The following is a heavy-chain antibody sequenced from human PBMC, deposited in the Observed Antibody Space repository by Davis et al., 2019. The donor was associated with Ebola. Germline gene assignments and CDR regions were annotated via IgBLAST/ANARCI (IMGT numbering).Heavy chain of an antibody. Sequence: PSETLSLTCTVSGGSISSHYWSWIRQPPGKGLEWIGYIYYSGSTNYNPSLKSRVTISVDTSKNQFSLKLSSVTAADTAVYYCARLDWAAAISWYFDYWGQGTLVTVSS. CDR1: GGSISSHY. CDR2: IYYSGST. J-gene: IGHJ4*02. V-gene: IGHV4-59*11. D-gene: IGHD2-21*01. CDR3: ARLDWAAAISWYFDY.